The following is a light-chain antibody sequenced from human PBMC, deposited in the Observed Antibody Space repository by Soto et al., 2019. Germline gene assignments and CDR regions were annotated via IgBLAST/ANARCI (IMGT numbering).Light chain of an antibody. CDR2: GAS. V-gene: IGKV3-20*01. Sequence: IVLTQCGATLSLSPGDRATLSCMASQSVSNDYVAWVQQKPGQAPRLLIYGASRRATGIPDRFSGRESGTDFTLTITTLEPEDSAVYFCQQYASSPYTFGQGPRLIS. CDR3: QQYASSPYT. CDR1: QSVSNDY. J-gene: IGKJ3*01.